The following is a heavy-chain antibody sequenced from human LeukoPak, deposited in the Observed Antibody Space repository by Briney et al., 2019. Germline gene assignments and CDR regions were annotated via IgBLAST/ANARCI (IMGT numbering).Heavy chain of an antibody. V-gene: IGHV3-66*01. J-gene: IGHJ4*02. Sequence: PGGSVRHFRAASGFTVSSKYVIWVSQAPGKGLEWVSLVNTGGSTYYADSVKGRFTISRDNSKNTLYLQMNSLRAEDTAVYYCATDSSSRPEDYWGQGTGATVSS. D-gene: IGHD6-6*01. CDR2: VNTGGST. CDR1: GFTVSSKY. CDR3: ATDSSSRPEDY.